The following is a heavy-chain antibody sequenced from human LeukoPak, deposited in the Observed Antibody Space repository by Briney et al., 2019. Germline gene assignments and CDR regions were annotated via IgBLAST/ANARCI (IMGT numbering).Heavy chain of an antibody. CDR2: IYTSGST. Sequence: SQTLSLTCTVSGGSISSGSYYWRWLRQPAGKGLEWIGRIYTSGSTNYNPSLKSRVTISVDTSKNQFSLKLSSVTAADTAVYYCARGGAYYYDSSGYYGYWGQGTLVTVSS. CDR1: GGSISSGSYY. CDR3: ARGGAYYYDSSGYYGY. D-gene: IGHD3-22*01. V-gene: IGHV4-61*02. J-gene: IGHJ4*02.